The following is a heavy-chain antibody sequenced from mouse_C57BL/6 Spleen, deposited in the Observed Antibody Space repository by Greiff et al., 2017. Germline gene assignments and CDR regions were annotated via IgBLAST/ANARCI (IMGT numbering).Heavy chain of an antibody. Sequence: QVQLQQSGAELARPGASVKLSCKASGYTFTSYGISWVKQRTGQGLEWIGEIYPRSGNTYYNEKFKGKATLTADKSSSTAYMELRSLTSEDSAVYFCAGGYDAWFAYWGQGTLVTVSA. V-gene: IGHV1-81*01. CDR1: GYTFTSYG. CDR2: IYPRSGNT. J-gene: IGHJ3*01. CDR3: AGGYDAWFAY. D-gene: IGHD2-2*01.